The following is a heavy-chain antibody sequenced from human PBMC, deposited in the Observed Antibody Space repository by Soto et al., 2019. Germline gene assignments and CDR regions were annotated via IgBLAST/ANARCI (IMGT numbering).Heavy chain of an antibody. Sequence: PSETLSLTCTVSGGSVSTGNYYWSWIRQPPGKGLEWVGYIYNTGSTNYNPSLKSRVTISLDTSKDQFSLKLTSVTAADSAVYYCARDPDYGGNYGRVYRPHSTGIDVWGQEPTVTVS. J-gene: IGHJ6*02. CDR3: ARDPDYGGNYGRVYRPHSTGIDV. CDR2: IYNTGST. V-gene: IGHV4-61*01. CDR1: GGSVSTGNYY. D-gene: IGHD4-17*01.